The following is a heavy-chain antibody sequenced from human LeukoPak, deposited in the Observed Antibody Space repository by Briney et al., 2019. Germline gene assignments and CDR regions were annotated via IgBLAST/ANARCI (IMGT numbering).Heavy chain of an antibody. D-gene: IGHD6-13*01. J-gene: IGHJ6*02. CDR2: ISYDGSNK. CDR1: GFTFSSYA. V-gene: IGHV3-30-3*01. Sequence: GGSLRLSCAASGFTFSSYAMHWVRQAPGKGLKWVAVISYDGSNKYYADSVKGRFTISRDNSKNTLYLQMNSLRAEDTAVYYCARYSSSWYVGDYYYGMDVWGQGTTVTVSS. CDR3: ARYSSSWYVGDYYYGMDV.